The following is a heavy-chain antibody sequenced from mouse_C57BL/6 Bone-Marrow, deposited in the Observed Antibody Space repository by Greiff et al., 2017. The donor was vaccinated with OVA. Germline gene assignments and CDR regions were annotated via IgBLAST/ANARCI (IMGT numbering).Heavy chain of an antibody. D-gene: IGHD1-1*01. V-gene: IGHV1-81*01. CDR3: ARSHYYGSSHFAY. CDR1: GYTFTSYG. Sequence: VQLKESGAELARPGASVKLSCKASGYTFTSYGISWVKQRTGQGLEWIGEIYPRSGNTYYNEKFKGKATLTADKSSSTAYMELRSLTSEDSAVYFCARSHYYGSSHFAYWGQGTLVTVSA. CDR2: IYPRSGNT. J-gene: IGHJ3*01.